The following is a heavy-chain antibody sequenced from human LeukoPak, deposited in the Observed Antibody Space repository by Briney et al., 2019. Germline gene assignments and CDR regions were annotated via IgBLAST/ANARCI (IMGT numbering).Heavy chain of an antibody. CDR1: GFTFSNAW. J-gene: IGHJ4*02. Sequence: GGSLRLSCAASGFTFSNAWMSWVRQAPGKGLEWVGRIKSKTDGGTTDYAAPVKGRFTISRDDSNNTLYLQMNSLKTEDTAVYYCTTVSFGYGDFTDWGQGTLVTVSS. V-gene: IGHV3-15*01. D-gene: IGHD4-17*01. CDR2: IKSKTDGGTT. CDR3: TTVSFGYGDFTD.